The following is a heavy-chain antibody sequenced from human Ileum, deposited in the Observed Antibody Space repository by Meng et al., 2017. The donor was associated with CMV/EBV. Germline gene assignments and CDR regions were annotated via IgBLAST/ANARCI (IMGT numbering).Heavy chain of an antibody. CDR1: GFSPSTSGEG. D-gene: IGHD1-26*01. Sequence: QITLKESVPTLVKPTQTVTLTCSFSGFSPSTSGEGVGWIRQPPGKALEWLALIYRGVDKRYSPSLNSRLTIAKDTSKNEVVLTLTNMGPIDTGTYYCAHFVGGYYPSRPDYWGQGTLVTVSS. J-gene: IGHJ4*02. V-gene: IGHV2-5*02. CDR2: IYRGVDK. CDR3: AHFVGGYYPSRPDY.